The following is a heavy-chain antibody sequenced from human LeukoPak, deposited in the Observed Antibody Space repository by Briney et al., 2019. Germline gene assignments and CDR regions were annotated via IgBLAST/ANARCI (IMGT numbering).Heavy chain of an antibody. D-gene: IGHD4-23*01. J-gene: IGHJ5*02. CDR3: ARGPNKSDGGNSGNAWFDP. CDR2: MNPNSGNT. CDR1: GYTFTTYD. Sequence: GASVKVSCKASGYTFTTYDINWVRQATGQGLEWMGCMNPNSGNTGYAQKFQGRVTMTRNTSISTAYMELSSLRSEDTAVYYCARGPNKSDGGNSGNAWFDPWGQGTLVTVSS. V-gene: IGHV1-8*01.